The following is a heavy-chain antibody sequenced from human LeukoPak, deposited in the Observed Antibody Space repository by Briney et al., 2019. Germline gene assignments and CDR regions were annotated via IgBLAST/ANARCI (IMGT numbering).Heavy chain of an antibody. J-gene: IGHJ4*02. CDR1: GYSISSGYY. CDR2: IYHSGST. Sequence: MASETLSLTCTVSGYSISSGYYWGWIRQPPGKVLGWIGSIYHSGSTYYNPSLKSRVTISVDTSKNQFFLKLSSVTAADTAVYYCARGEDYGDYRTFDYWGQGTLVTVSS. CDR3: ARGEDYGDYRTFDY. D-gene: IGHD4-17*01. V-gene: IGHV4-38-2*02.